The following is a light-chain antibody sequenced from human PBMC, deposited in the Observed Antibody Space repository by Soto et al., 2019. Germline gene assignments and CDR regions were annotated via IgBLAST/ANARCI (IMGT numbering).Light chain of an antibody. CDR2: EVS. CDR3: SSYAGGNNYV. Sequence: QSVLTQAPSASGSPGQSVTISCTGTSSDVGSYNYVSWYQQHPGKAPKLLIYEVSKWPSGVPDRFSGSKSGNTASLTVSGLQAEDDADYYCSSYAGGNNYVFGTGTKVTVL. CDR1: SSDVGSYNY. J-gene: IGLJ1*01. V-gene: IGLV2-8*01.